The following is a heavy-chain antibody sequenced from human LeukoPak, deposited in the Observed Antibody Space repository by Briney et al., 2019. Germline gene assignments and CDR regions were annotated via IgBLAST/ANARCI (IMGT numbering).Heavy chain of an antibody. D-gene: IGHD2-15*01. CDR1: GYTFTSYY. CDR2: INPSGGST. J-gene: IGHJ4*02. V-gene: IGHV1-46*01. CDR3: ARDPDALGYCSGGSCPISDVY. Sequence: ASVKVSCKASGYTFTSYYMHWVRQAPGQGLEWMGIINPSGGSTSYAQKFQGRVTMTRDTSTSTVYMELSSLRFEDTAVYYCARDPDALGYCSGGSCPISDVYWGQGTLVTVSS.